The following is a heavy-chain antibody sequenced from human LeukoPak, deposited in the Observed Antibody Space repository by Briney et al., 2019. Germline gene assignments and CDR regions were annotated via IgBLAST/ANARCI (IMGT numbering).Heavy chain of an antibody. CDR1: GRSFSGYY. Sequence: PSETLSLTCAVYGRSFSGYYWSWIRQPPGKGLEWIGEINHSESTNYNPSLKSRVTVSVDTSKNQFSLKLSSVTAADTAVYYCASLKDFDYYDSSGYYSYFDYWGQGTLVTVSS. CDR3: ASLKDFDYYDSSGYYSYFDY. D-gene: IGHD3-22*01. J-gene: IGHJ4*02. CDR2: INHSEST. V-gene: IGHV4-34*01.